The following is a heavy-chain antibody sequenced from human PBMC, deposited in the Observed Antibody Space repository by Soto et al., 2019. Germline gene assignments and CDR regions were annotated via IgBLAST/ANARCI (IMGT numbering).Heavy chain of an antibody. J-gene: IGHJ5*02. D-gene: IGHD3-9*01. CDR1: GGSVSSGTHY. CDR2: IYYSGTT. Sequence: PSETLSLTCSVSGGSVSSGTHYWSWIRQPPGKGLEWIGSIYYSGTTYYNPSLKSRVTISVDTSKNQFSLKLSSVTAADTAVYYCALYYDILTGYYNAWFDPWGQGTLVTVSS. CDR3: ALYYDILTGYYNAWFDP. V-gene: IGHV4-39*01.